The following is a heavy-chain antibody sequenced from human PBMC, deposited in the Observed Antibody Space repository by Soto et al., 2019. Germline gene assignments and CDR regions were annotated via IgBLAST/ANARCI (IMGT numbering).Heavy chain of an antibody. CDR2: INQDGSEK. Sequence: EVQLVESGGGLVQPGGSLSLSCAASGFTFSNYWMDWVRQAPGKGLEWVANINQDGSEKHYVDSVKGRFTISRDNAKNSLYLQMSSLTAEDSALYYCSTSLNYWGQGTLVTVSS. V-gene: IGHV3-7*01. CDR1: GFTFSNYW. CDR3: STSLNY. J-gene: IGHJ4*02.